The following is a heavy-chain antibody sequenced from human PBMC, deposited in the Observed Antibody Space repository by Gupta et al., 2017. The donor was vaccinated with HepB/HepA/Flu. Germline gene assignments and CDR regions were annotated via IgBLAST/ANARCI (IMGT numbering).Heavy chain of an antibody. CDR1: GGTFTTYT. D-gene: IGHD3-22*01. Sequence: QVQLVQSGAEVKEPGSSVKLSCKTSGGTFTTYTISWLRQAPGQVLEWMGTIIPLLPRTFYAQKFQGRVTISADGSTNTAYMELSSLTSEDTAVYYCARDARDYDSKAFDPWGQGTQVTVSS. CDR3: ARDARDYDSKAFDP. J-gene: IGHJ5*02. V-gene: IGHV1-69*09. CDR2: IIPLLPRT.